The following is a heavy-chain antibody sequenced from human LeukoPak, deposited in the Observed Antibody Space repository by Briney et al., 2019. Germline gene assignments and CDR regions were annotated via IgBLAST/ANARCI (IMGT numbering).Heavy chain of an antibody. CDR2: ISSSSSYI. D-gene: IGHD2-21*01. V-gene: IGHV3-21*01. Sequence: GGSLRLSGAASGFTFSSYSMNWVGPAPGKGLEWVSSISSSSSYIYYADSVKGRFNISRDNAKNSLYLQMNSLSAEDTAVYYCARARGGYSDYWGQGTLVTVSS. J-gene: IGHJ4*02. CDR3: ARARGGYSDY. CDR1: GFTFSSYS.